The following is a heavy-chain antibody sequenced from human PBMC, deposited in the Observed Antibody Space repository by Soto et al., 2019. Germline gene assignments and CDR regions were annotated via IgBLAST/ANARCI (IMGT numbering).Heavy chain of an antibody. Sequence: EVQLAESGGGLAQPGGSLRLSCAASGFTLSGYAMDWVRQAPGKGLEYVSGSSSNGVCTYYANSVQGRFTISRDNSKNTVYLQMGSLRPEDMAVYYCARRARPDFYYMDVWGKGTTVTVSS. CDR1: GFTLSGYA. V-gene: IGHV3-64*01. D-gene: IGHD6-6*01. J-gene: IGHJ6*03. CDR3: ARRARPDFYYMDV. CDR2: SSSNGVCT.